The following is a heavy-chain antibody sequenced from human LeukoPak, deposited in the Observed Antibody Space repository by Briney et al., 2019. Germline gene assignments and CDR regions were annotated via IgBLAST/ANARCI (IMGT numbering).Heavy chain of an antibody. V-gene: IGHV3-48*03. CDR2: FAGSDTTK. CDR3: TTLGYHLDS. D-gene: IGHD3-22*01. CDR1: GFDFIAYE. Sequence: GGSLRLSCAASGFDFIAYEMNWVRQAPGKGLEWVAYFAGSDTTKYYADSVRGRFTISRDNAKKSLYLQMNSLRAEDTALYYCTTLGYHLDSWGEGDLVTVSS. J-gene: IGHJ4*02.